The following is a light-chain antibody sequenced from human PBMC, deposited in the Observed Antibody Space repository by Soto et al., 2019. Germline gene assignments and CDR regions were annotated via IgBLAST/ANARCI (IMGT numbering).Light chain of an antibody. V-gene: IGLV2-14*01. Sequence: QSVLTQPASVSGSPVQSITISCAGTSSDVGGFTYVSWYQQHPGKAPKLMIYDVSNRPSGVSNRFSGSKSGNTASLTISGLQAEDEADYYCSSYTTSSPLVLGTGTKVTVL. CDR3: SSYTTSSPLV. CDR2: DVS. J-gene: IGLJ1*01. CDR1: SSDVGGFTY.